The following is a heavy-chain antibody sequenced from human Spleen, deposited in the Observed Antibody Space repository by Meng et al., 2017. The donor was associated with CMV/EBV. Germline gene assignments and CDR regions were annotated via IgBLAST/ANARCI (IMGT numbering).Heavy chain of an antibody. CDR2: INPDGGTT. D-gene: IGHD3-22*01. Sequence: ASVKVSCKASGYSFITYYIHWVRQAPGQGLEWMGRINPDGGTTTYAQKFRGGLTLTSDTSTNTVYMELSRLRSEDTAVYYCTRVLVGYDAFDIWGQGTLVTVSS. V-gene: IGHV1-46*01. CDR1: GYSFITYY. CDR3: TRVLVGYDAFDI. J-gene: IGHJ3*02.